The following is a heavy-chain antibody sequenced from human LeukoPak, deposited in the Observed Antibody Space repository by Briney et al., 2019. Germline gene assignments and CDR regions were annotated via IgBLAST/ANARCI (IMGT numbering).Heavy chain of an antibody. CDR2: IYHSGST. CDR1: GYSISSGYY. CDR3: ARIDTVAERHYYMDV. J-gene: IGHJ6*03. V-gene: IGHV4-38-2*02. D-gene: IGHD4-23*01. Sequence: SETLSLTCTVSGYSISSGYYWGWIRQPPGKGLEWIGSIYHSGSTYYNPSLKSRDTISVDTSKNQFSLKLSSVTAADTAVYYCARIDTVAERHYYMDVWGKGTTVTVSS.